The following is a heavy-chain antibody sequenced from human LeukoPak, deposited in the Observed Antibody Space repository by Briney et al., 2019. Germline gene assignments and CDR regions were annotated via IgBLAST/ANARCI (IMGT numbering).Heavy chain of an antibody. CDR2: INHGGST. J-gene: IGHJ4*02. Sequence: SETLSLTCAVYGGSLSGYSWSWIRQSPGKGLEWIGEINHGGSTNYNPSLKSRVTMSVDTPKNHFSLKLSSVTAADTAVYFCAREGRMSMGIEYWGQGTLVTVSS. CDR3: AREGRMSMGIEY. CDR1: GGSLSGYS. V-gene: IGHV4-34*01. D-gene: IGHD4/OR15-4a*01.